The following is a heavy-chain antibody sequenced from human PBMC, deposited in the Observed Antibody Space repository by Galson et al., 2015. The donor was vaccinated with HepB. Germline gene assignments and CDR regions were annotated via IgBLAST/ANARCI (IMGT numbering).Heavy chain of an antibody. CDR2: ISYDGDKT. J-gene: IGHJ5*02. V-gene: IGHV3-30*18. CDR3: AKGGFTSGSSSLDA. CDR1: GFTFSAYA. Sequence: SLRLSCAASGFTFSAYAMDWVRQAPGKGLEWLAVISYDGDKTYSSDSVKGRLTISIDNANNTLNLQMNSLRDDDSAVYYGAKGGFTSGSSSLDAWGQGTLVTVSS. D-gene: IGHD3-22*01.